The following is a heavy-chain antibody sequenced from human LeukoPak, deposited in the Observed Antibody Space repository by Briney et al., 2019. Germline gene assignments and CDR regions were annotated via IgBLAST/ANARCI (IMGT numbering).Heavy chain of an antibody. V-gene: IGHV3-66*02. D-gene: IGHD4-23*01. J-gene: IGHJ4*02. CDR1: GFTVSSNS. CDR2: IYNSGTT. Sequence: PGGSLRLSCVVSGFTVSSNSNSWVRQAPGKGLEWVSIIYNSGTTYYADSVKGRFTISRDNSKNTLYLQRNSLRPEDTAVYYCARGHYGGNSVFDYWGQGTLVTVSS. CDR3: ARGHYGGNSVFDY.